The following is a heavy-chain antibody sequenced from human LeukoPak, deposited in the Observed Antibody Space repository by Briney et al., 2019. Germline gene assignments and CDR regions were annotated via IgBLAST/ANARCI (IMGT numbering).Heavy chain of an antibody. CDR2: IGPTGSDR. Sequence: TGGSLRLFCTASGLTFSTSGFNWVRQAPGKGLEWVASIGPTGSDRYHADSIKGRFTISRDNANNFLYLQMNSLRAEDTAVYYCATETNGRHYDYWGQGTLLTVSS. CDR1: GLTFSTSG. J-gene: IGHJ4*02. V-gene: IGHV3-21*06. D-gene: IGHD1-14*01. CDR3: ATETNGRHYDY.